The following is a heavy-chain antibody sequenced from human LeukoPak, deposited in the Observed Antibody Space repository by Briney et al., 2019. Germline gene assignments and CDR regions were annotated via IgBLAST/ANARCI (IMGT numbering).Heavy chain of an antibody. J-gene: IGHJ4*02. D-gene: IGHD3-3*01. Sequence: GGSLRLSCAAAGFTFSSYAMSWVRQAPGRGRGWVSAISGSGGSTYYAHSVKGRFTISTDTSKNTLYIQMNSLRAEDTAVYYCARGRGSIYDSWGRGTLVIVSS. CDR2: ISGSGGST. CDR1: GFTFSSYA. V-gene: IGHV3-23*01. CDR3: ARGRGSIYDS.